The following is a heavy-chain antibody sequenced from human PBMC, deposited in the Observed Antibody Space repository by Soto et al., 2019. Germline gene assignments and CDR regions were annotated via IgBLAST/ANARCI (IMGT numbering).Heavy chain of an antibody. J-gene: IGHJ6*02. CDR3: AKGNAAGTGFYYGMDA. Sequence: PGGSLRLSCAASGFTFSSYAMSWVRQAPGKGLEWVSAISGSGGSTYYADSVKGRFTISRDNSKNTLYLQMNSLRAEDTAVYYCAKGNAAGTGFYYGMDAWGQGTTVTVSS. CDR1: GFTFSSYA. D-gene: IGHD6-13*01. V-gene: IGHV3-23*01. CDR2: ISGSGGST.